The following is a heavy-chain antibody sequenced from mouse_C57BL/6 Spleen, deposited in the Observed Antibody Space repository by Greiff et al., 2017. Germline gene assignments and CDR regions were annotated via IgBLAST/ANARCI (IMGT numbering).Heavy chain of an antibody. CDR2: IYPGDGDT. CDR1: GYAFSSYW. J-gene: IGHJ1*03. Sequence: QVQLQQSGAELVKPGASVKISCKASGYAFSSYWMNWVKQRPGKGLEWIGQIYPGDGDTNYNGKFKGKATLTADKSSSTAYMQLSSLTSEDSAVYFCAREGIYYYGSSYRYFDVWGTGTTVTVSS. V-gene: IGHV1-80*01. D-gene: IGHD1-1*01. CDR3: AREGIYYYGSSYRYFDV.